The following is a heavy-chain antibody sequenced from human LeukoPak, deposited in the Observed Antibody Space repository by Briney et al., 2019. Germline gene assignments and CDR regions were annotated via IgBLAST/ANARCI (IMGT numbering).Heavy chain of an antibody. J-gene: IGHJ4*02. V-gene: IGHV3-15*01. CDR2: IKSKTDGGTT. CDR3: TTESYYYDSSGYFFPPDY. Sequence: GGSLRLSCAASGFTFSNAGMSWVGQAPGKGGEWVGRIKSKTDGGTTDYAAPVKGRFTISRDDSKNTLYLQMNSLKTEDTAVYYCTTESYYYDSSGYFFPPDYWGQGTLVTVSS. CDR1: GFTFSNAG. D-gene: IGHD3-22*01.